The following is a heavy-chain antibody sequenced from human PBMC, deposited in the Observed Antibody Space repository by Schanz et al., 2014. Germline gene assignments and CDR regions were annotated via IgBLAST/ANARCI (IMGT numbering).Heavy chain of an antibody. D-gene: IGHD3-16*02. V-gene: IGHV4-30-2*01. Sequence: QLQLQESGSGLVKPSQTLSLTCAVSGGSISSGTYSWSWIRQPPGKGLEWIGYIYHTGTTYYSPSLRGGATKSKDRSKNQFSLNLNSRTAADTAVYYCARGGGPSHYDHVWGNFRYTHFDYWGQGTLVTVSS. CDR2: IYHTGTT. J-gene: IGHJ4*02. CDR1: GGSISSGTYS. CDR3: ARGGGPSHYDHVWGNFRYTHFDY.